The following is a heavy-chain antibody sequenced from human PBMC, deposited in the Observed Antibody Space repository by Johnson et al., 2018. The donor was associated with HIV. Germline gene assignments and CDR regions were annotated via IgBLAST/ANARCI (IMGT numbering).Heavy chain of an antibody. J-gene: IGHJ3*02. V-gene: IGHV3-43*01. CDR3: AKGGGLLSAFDI. CDR1: GFTFDDYT. Sequence: VQLVESGGVVVQPGGSLRLSCAASGFTFDDYTMQWVRQAPGKGLEWVSLISWDGGSTGYADSVKGRFTISRDNSKNTLYLQMNSLRAEDTAVYYCAKGGGLLSAFDIWGQGTMVTVSS. D-gene: IGHD2-2*01. CDR2: ISWDGGST.